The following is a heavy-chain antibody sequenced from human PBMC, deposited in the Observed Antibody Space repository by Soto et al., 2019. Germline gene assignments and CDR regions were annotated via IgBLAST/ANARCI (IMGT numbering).Heavy chain of an antibody. Sequence: QLQLQESGPRLVKPAETLSLTCIVSGGSFSSSTYYGGWIRQPPGKGLEWIGSIFYSGSTYYNPSLKSRVTLYVDTSKNRFSLNLCSVAAADTAVYYCASASGFNVFDSWGQGTPVTVSS. V-gene: IGHV4-39*01. J-gene: IGHJ4*02. CDR3: ASASGFNVFDS. CDR1: GGSFSSSTYY. CDR2: IFYSGST. D-gene: IGHD2-8*01.